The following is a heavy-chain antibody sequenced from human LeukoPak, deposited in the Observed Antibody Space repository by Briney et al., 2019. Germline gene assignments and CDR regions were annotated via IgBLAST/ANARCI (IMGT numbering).Heavy chain of an antibody. CDR3: ARDYYDSSGYFEHDAFDI. Sequence: GASVKVSCKASGYTFTRYGISWVRQAPGQGLEWMGWISAYNGNTNYAQKLQGRVTMTTDTSTSTAYMELRSLRSDDTAVYYCARDYYDSSGYFEHDAFDIWGQGTMVTVSS. CDR1: GYTFTRYG. J-gene: IGHJ3*02. CDR2: ISAYNGNT. V-gene: IGHV1-18*01. D-gene: IGHD3-22*01.